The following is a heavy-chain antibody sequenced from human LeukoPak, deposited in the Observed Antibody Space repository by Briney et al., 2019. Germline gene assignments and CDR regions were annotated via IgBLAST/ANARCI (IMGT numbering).Heavy chain of an antibody. CDR3: ARGVGPTTAQSTFDY. CDR1: GYFIRSGFY. D-gene: IGHD1-26*01. J-gene: IGHJ4*02. CDR2: FYHSGST. Sequence: SETLSLTCTVSGYFIRSGFYWGWIRQPPGEGLEGIGSFYHSGSTYYNPSLESRVTISLDTSKNQLSLKLTSVTAADTAVYYCARGVGPTTAQSTFDYWGQGALVTVPS. V-gene: IGHV4-38-2*02.